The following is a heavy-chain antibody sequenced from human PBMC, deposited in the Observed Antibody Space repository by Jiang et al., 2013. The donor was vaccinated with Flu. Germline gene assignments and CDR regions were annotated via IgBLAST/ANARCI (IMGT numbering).Heavy chain of an antibody. CDR3: ATTTGN. Sequence: LLKPSETLSLTCAVSGYSISSGYYWGWVRQPPGKGLEWIGSISHTGTTYYNPSLQTRLTISLDTSKNQFSLMLTSVTAADTAVYYCATTTGNWGQGPWS. J-gene: IGHJ1*01. CDR1: GYSISSGYY. CDR2: ISHTGTT. D-gene: IGHD3-10*01. V-gene: IGHV4-38-2*01.